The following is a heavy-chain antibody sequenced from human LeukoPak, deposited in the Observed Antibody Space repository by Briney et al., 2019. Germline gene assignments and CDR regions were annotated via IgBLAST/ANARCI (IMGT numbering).Heavy chain of an antibody. Sequence: SVKVSCKASGGTFISYAISWVRQAPGQGLEWMGGIIPIFGTANYAQKFQGRVTITADESTSTAYMELSSLRSEDTAVYYCARGIYYYDSSGYTWGQGTLVTVSS. CDR3: ARGIYYYDSSGYT. J-gene: IGHJ5*02. V-gene: IGHV1-69*13. D-gene: IGHD3-22*01. CDR1: GGTFISYA. CDR2: IIPIFGTA.